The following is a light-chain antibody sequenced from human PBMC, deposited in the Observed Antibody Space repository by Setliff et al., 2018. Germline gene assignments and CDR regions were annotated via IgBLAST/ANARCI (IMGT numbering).Light chain of an antibody. J-gene: IGLJ1*01. Sequence: SVSGSPGQSITISCTGTSSDVGYYNYVSWYQQHPGKAPKLMIYEVSNRPSGVSNRFSGSKSGNTASLTISGLQAEDEADYYCSSYTSSSTRVFGTGTKVTVL. V-gene: IGLV2-14*01. CDR1: SSDVGYYNY. CDR3: SSYTSSSTRV. CDR2: EVS.